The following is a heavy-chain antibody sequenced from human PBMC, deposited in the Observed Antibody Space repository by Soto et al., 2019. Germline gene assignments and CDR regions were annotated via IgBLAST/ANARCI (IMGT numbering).Heavy chain of an antibody. Sequence: ASVKVSCKASGYTFTSYAMHWVRQAPGQRLEWMGWINAGNGNTKYSQKFQGRVAITRDTSASTAYMELSSLKASDTAMYYCASLSSGWYGFGPYWGQGTLVTVSS. CDR1: GYTFTSYA. D-gene: IGHD6-19*01. CDR3: ASLSSGWYGFGPY. CDR2: INAGNGNT. V-gene: IGHV1-3*01. J-gene: IGHJ4*02.